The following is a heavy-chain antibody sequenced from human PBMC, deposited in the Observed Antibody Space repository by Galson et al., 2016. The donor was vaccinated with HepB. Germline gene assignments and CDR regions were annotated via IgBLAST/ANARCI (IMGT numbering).Heavy chain of an antibody. J-gene: IGHJ4*02. Sequence: SLRLSCAASGFTFSDYGMAWVRQAPGRGLEWVATIAGVGGNTHYPDSVKGRFTISRDNSKNTLSLRMNSLRAEDTALYHCARDVGGIMFDYWGQGTLVTVSS. D-gene: IGHD3-16*02. V-gene: IGHV3-23*01. CDR1: GFTFSDYG. CDR2: IAGVGGNT. CDR3: ARDVGGIMFDY.